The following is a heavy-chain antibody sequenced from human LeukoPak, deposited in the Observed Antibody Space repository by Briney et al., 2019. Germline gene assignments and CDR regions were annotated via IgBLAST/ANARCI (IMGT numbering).Heavy chain of an antibody. V-gene: IGHV4-4*07. J-gene: IGHJ6*03. CDR1: GGSISSYY. CDR2: IYTSGGT. D-gene: IGHD3-3*01. CDR3: ARGHYDFWSGYYVNYYYYMDV. Sequence: SETLSLTCTVPGGSISSYYWSWIRQPAGKGLEWIGRIYTSGGTNYNPSLKSRVTMSVDTSKHQFSLKLSSVTAADTAVYYCARGHYDFWSGYYVNYYYYMDVWGKGTTVTVSS.